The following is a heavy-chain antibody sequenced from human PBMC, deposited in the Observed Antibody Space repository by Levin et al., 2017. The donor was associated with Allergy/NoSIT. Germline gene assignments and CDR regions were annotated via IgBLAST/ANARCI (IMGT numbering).Heavy chain of an antibody. CDR2: IKRKTDGGTT. D-gene: IGHD6-19*01. V-gene: IGHV3-15*01. CDR1: GFTFSNAW. Sequence: SCAASGFTFSNAWMSWVRQAPGKGLEWVGRIKRKTDGGTTDYAAPVRGRFTISRDDSKNTLYLQMNSLKTEDTAVYYCTHSLQDSSGWFGAFDYWGQGTLVTVSS. J-gene: IGHJ4*02. CDR3: THSLQDSSGWFGAFDY.